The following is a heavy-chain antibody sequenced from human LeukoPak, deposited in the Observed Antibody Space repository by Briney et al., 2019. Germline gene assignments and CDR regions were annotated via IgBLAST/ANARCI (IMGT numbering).Heavy chain of an antibody. V-gene: IGHV4-39*01. CDR1: GGSISSSSYY. Sequence: PSETLSLTCTVSGGSISSSSYYWGWIRQPPGKGLEWIGSIYYSGSTYYNPSLKSRVTISVDTSKNQLSLKLSSVTAADTAVYYCARQEYYYDSSGYPKLRDYWGQGTLVTVSS. J-gene: IGHJ4*02. CDR2: IYYSGST. CDR3: ARQEYYYDSSGYPKLRDY. D-gene: IGHD3-22*01.